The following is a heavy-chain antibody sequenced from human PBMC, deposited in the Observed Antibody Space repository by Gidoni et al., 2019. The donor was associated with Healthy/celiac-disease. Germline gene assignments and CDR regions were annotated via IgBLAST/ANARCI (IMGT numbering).Heavy chain of an antibody. CDR2: ISSSSSYI. J-gene: IGHJ4*02. CDR3: ASSANDYDILTSFDY. Sequence: VQLVESGGGLVQPGGSLRLSCAASGFPFSSHRMNWVRQAPGNGLEWVSSISSSSSYIDYADSVKGRFTISRDNAKNSLYLQMNSLRAEDTAVYYCASSANDYDILTSFDYGGQGTLVTVSS. CDR1: GFPFSSHR. D-gene: IGHD3-9*01. V-gene: IGHV3-21*01.